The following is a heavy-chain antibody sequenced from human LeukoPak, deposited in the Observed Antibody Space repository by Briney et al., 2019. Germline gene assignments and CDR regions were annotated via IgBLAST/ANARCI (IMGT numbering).Heavy chain of an antibody. CDR1: GGSFSGYY. CDR2: INHSGST. D-gene: IGHD3-22*01. J-gene: IGHJ3*02. Sequence: KSSETLSLTCAVYGGSFSGYYWSWIRQPPGKGLEWIGEINHSGSTNYNPSLKSRVTIFVDTSKNQFSLKLSSVTAADTAVYYCAASSPYYYDSSGYYYVGAFDIWGQGTMVTVSS. CDR3: AASSPYYYDSSGYYYVGAFDI. V-gene: IGHV4-34*01.